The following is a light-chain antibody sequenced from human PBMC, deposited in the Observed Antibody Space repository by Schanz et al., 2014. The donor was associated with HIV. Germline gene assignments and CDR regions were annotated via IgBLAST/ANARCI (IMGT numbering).Light chain of an antibody. V-gene: IGLV1-51*01. CDR1: SSNIGNNY. CDR2: DNN. CDR3: GTWDSNLSEVV. J-gene: IGLJ2*01. Sequence: QSVLTQPPSVSAAPGQKVSISCSGSSSNIGNNYVSWYQQLPGAAPKLLIYDNNDRPSGIPDRFSGSKSGTSATLGITGLQTGDEADYYCGTWDSNLSEVVFGGGTKLTVL.